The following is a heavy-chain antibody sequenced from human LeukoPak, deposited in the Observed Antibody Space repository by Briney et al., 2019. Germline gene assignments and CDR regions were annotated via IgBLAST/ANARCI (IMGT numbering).Heavy chain of an antibody. Sequence: ASVKVSCKASGYTFTGYYMHWVRQAPGQGLEWMGWINPKSGGTNYAQKFQGRVTMTRETSISTAYMELSSLRSEDTAVYYCATAYCGGDCYPGYFQHWGQGTLVTVSS. J-gene: IGHJ1*01. CDR2: INPKSGGT. CDR3: ATAYCGGDCYPGYFQH. D-gene: IGHD2-21*02. CDR1: GYTFTGYY. V-gene: IGHV1-2*02.